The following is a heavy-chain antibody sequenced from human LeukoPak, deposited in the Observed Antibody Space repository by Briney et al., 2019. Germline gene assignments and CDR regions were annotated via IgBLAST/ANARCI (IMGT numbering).Heavy chain of an antibody. V-gene: IGHV4-59*01. CDR1: GGSISSYY. D-gene: IGHD3-22*01. CDR3: AREGDYYDSSGTPTDI. J-gene: IGHJ3*02. Sequence: SETLSLTCTVSGGSISSYYWSWIRQPPGKGLEWIGYIYYSGSTNCNPSLKSRVTISVDTSKNQFSLKLSSVTAADTAVYYCAREGDYYDSSGTPTDIWGQGTMVTVSS. CDR2: IYYSGST.